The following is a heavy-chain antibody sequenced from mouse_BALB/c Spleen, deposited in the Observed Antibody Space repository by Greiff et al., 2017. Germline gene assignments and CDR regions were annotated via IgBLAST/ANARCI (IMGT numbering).Heavy chain of an antibody. CDR2: ISSGSSTI. CDR1: GFTFSSFG. J-gene: IGHJ4*01. Sequence: EVKLVESGGGLVQPGGSRKLSCAASGFTFSSFGMHWVRQAPEKGLEWVAYISSGSSTIYYADTVKGRFTISRDNPKNTLFLQMTSLRSEDTAMYYCARGGYDAMDYWGQGTSVTVSS. CDR3: ARGGYDAMDY. V-gene: IGHV5-17*02.